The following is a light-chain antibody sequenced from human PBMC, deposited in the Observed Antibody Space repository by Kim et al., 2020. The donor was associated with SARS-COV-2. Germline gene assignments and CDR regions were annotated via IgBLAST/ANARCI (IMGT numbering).Light chain of an antibody. CDR2: YDK. CDR1: SPNIESNT. V-gene: IGLV1-44*01. CDR3: AAWDDIQSGPV. J-gene: IGLJ2*01. Sequence: TVPSPCTGSSPNIESNTASWYQQVPGTAPNLLIYYDKERPSGVPDRFSGSKSGTSASLAITGLQSGDEADYYCAAWDDIQSGPVFGGGTQLTVL.